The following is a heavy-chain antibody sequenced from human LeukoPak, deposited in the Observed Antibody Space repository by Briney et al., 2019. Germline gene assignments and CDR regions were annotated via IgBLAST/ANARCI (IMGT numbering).Heavy chain of an antibody. V-gene: IGHV1-8*01. Sequence: ASVKVSCKASGYTFSAYDINWVRQGAGQGLEWIGWMNPDTGNTGCAQKFQGRVTMTRDTSKSTAYMELNSLRSEDTAVYYCARLSDTPAYYYSSGYYHICYWGQGTLLTVSS. CDR1: GYTFSAYD. J-gene: IGHJ4*02. CDR2: MNPDTGNT. D-gene: IGHD3-22*01. CDR3: ARLSDTPAYYYSSGYYHICY.